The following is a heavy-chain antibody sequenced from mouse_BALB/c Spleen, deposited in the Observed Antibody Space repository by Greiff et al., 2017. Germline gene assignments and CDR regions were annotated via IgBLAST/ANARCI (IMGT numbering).Heavy chain of an antibody. CDR3: ARSGLLRPLFGY. CDR1: GYTFTSYW. CDR2: INPSNGRT. D-gene: IGHD1-2*01. V-gene: IGHV1S81*02. J-gene: IGHJ3*01. Sequence: QVQLQQSGAELVKPGASVKLSCKASGYTFTSYWMHWVKQRPGQGLEWIGEINPSNGRTNYNEKFKSKATLTVDKSSSTAYMQLSSLTSEDSAVYYCARSGLLRPLFGYWGQGTLVTVSA.